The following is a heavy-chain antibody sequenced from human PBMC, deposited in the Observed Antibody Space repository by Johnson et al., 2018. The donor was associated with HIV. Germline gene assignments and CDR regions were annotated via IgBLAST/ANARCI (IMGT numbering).Heavy chain of an antibody. V-gene: IGHV3-20*04. CDR1: GFNFDDYG. D-gene: IGHD1-26*01. J-gene: IGHJ3*02. CDR2: INWNGGST. CDR3: AKERRAPRAFDI. Sequence: EQLVESGGGVVRPGGFLRLSCAASGFNFDDYGMSWVRQVPGKGLEWVSGINWNGGSTGYADSVKGRFTISRDNAKNSLYLQMNSLSAEDTAVYYCAKERRAPRAFDIWGQGTMVTVSS.